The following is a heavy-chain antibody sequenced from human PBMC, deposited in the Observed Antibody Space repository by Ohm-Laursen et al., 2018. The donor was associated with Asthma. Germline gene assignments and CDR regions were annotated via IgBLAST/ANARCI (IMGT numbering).Heavy chain of an antibody. Sequence: SLRLSCAASGFTFSSYAMSWVRQAPGKGLEWVSVIYSGGSTYYADSVKGRFTISRDNSKNTLYLQMNSLRAEDTAVYYCAGKPNYGLDAFDIWGQGTMVAVSS. CDR3: AGKPNYGLDAFDI. CDR1: GFTFSSYA. D-gene: IGHD3-10*01. V-gene: IGHV3-53*01. CDR2: IYSGGST. J-gene: IGHJ3*02.